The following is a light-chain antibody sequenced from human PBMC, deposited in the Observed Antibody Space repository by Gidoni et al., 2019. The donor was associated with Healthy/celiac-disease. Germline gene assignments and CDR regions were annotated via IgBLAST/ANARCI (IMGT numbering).Light chain of an antibody. V-gene: IGKV3-11*01. CDR2: DAS. J-gene: IGKJ3*01. Sequence: EIVLTQSPATLSLSPGERATLSCRASQSVSSYLAWYQQKPGQAPRLLIYDASNRATGIPARFSGSGSGTDFTLTISSLEPEDFAVYYCQQRSNWLIFTFXXXTKVDIK. CDR1: QSVSSY. CDR3: QQRSNWLIFT.